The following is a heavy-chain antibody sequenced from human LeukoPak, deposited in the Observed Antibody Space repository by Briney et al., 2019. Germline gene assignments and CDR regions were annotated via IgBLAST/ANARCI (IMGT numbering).Heavy chain of an antibody. V-gene: IGHV3-23*01. D-gene: IGHD3-16*01. CDR3: AKDDDWGRYKH. CDR2: ISPSGDIT. CDR1: GFTFSDYY. J-gene: IGHJ1*01. Sequence: GGSLRLSCAASGFTFSDYYMSWIRQAPGKGLEWVSGISPSGDITYYTDSVRGRFTISRDNFKNTLSLQVNSLRAEDTAMYYCAKDDDWGRYKHWGQGTLVTVSS.